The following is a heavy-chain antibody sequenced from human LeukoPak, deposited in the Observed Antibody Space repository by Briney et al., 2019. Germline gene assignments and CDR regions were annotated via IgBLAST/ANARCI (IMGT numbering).Heavy chain of an antibody. Sequence: SETLSLTCGVYGGSFSGYYWIWIRQPPGKGLEWIGEINHSGSTKYNPSLKSRVTISVDSSKNQFSLKLSSVTAADTAVYYCARRGPLYYYGSGSYGGYGYWGQGTLVTVSS. J-gene: IGHJ4*02. CDR1: GGSFSGYY. CDR2: INHSGST. CDR3: ARRGPLYYYGSGSYGGYGY. D-gene: IGHD3-10*01. V-gene: IGHV4-34*01.